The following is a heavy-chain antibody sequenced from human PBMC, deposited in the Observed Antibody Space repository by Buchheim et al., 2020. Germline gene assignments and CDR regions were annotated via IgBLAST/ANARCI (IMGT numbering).Heavy chain of an antibody. CDR1: GFIFSSYW. CDR3: ARDKADFWSDY. J-gene: IGHJ4*02. Sequence: EVQLVESGGGLVQPGGSLRLSCAASGFIFSSYWMSWVRQAPGKGLEGVANIKQEGGEKYYVDSVKGRFTISRANAKKSLYVQMNSLRAEDTAVYYCARDKADFWSDYWGQGTL. D-gene: IGHD3-3*01. V-gene: IGHV3-7*01. CDR2: IKQEGGEK.